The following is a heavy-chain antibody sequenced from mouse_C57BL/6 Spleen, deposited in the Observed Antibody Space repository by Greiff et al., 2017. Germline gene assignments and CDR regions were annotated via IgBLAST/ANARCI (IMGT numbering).Heavy chain of an antibody. CDR3: ARRAPFYYFDY. CDR2: IDPSDSYT. D-gene: IGHD3-3*01. Sequence: QVQLQQPGAELVMPGASVKLSCKASGYTFTSYWMHWVKQRPGQGLEWIGEIDPSDSYTNYNQKFKGKSTLTVDKSSSTAYMQLSSLTSEDSAVYYCARRAPFYYFDYWGQGTTLTVSS. J-gene: IGHJ2*01. CDR1: GYTFTSYW. V-gene: IGHV1-69*01.